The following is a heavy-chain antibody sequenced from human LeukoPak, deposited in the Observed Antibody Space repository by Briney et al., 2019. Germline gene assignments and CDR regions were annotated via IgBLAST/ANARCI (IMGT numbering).Heavy chain of an antibody. CDR2: IYASGST. V-gene: IGHV4-61*02. J-gene: IGHJ4*02. CDR1: GGSITSGNYY. D-gene: IGHD5-12*01. Sequence: PSETLSLTCTVSGGSITSGNYYWSWIRQPAGKGLEWIGRIYASGSTNYNPSLKSRVTISVDTSKNHFSLKLSSVTAADTAVYYCARAPVIDSGYDYWGQGTLVTVSS. CDR3: ARAPVIDSGYDY.